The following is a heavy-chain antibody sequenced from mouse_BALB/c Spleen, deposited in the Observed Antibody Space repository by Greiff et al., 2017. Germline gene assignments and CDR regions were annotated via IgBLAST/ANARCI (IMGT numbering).Heavy chain of an antibody. CDR2: ISYDGSN. V-gene: IGHV3-6*02. Sequence: EVKLVESGPGLVKPSQSLSLTCSVTGYSITSGYYWNWIRQFPGNKLEWMGYISYDGSNNYNPSLKNRISITRDTSKNQFFLKLNSVTTEDTATYYCARGMYYDYDDAMDYWGQGTSVTVSS. J-gene: IGHJ4*01. CDR3: ARGMYYDYDDAMDY. CDR1: GYSITSGYY. D-gene: IGHD2-4*01.